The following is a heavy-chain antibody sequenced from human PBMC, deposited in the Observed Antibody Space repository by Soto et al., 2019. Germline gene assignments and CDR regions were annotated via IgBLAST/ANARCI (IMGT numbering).Heavy chain of an antibody. CDR3: AKEGPITNWYFDY. Sequence: QVQLVESGGGVVQPGRSLRLSCAASGFTFSNYGMHWVRQAPGKGLEWVIVISYDGNVAYYADSVKGRFTISRDNSKNTLYLQMNSLRTENTAMYHCAKEGPITNWYFDYWGQGTLVTVSS. D-gene: IGHD1-1*01. V-gene: IGHV3-30*18. CDR1: GFTFSNYG. CDR2: ISYDGNVA. J-gene: IGHJ4*02.